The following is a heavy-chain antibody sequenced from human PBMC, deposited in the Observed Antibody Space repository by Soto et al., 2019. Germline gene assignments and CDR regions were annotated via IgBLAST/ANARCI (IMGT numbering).Heavy chain of an antibody. Sequence: QVQLVESGGGVVQPGRSLRLSCAASGFTFSSYGMHWVRQAPGKGLEWVAVIWYDGSNKYYADSVKGRFTISRDNSKNTLYLQMNSLRAEDTAVYYCARGGVLRYFDWLLPNDAFDIWGQGTIVTVSS. J-gene: IGHJ3*02. CDR3: ARGGVLRYFDWLLPNDAFDI. CDR2: IWYDGSNK. CDR1: GFTFSSYG. V-gene: IGHV3-33*01. D-gene: IGHD3-9*01.